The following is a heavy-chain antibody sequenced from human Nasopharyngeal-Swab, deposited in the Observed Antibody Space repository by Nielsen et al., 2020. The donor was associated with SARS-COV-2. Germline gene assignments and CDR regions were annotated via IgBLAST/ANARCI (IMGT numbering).Heavy chain of an antibody. J-gene: IGHJ6*02. CDR2: IKQDGSEK. Sequence: GASLKISCAASGFTFSSYWMSWVRQAPGKGLEWVANIKQDGSEKYYVDSVKGRFTISRDNAKNSLYLQMNSLRAEDTAVYYCARDCSSTSCYGNYYYGMDVWGQGTTVTVSS. CDR1: GFTFSSYW. CDR3: ARDCSSTSCYGNYYYGMDV. V-gene: IGHV3-7*03. D-gene: IGHD2-2*01.